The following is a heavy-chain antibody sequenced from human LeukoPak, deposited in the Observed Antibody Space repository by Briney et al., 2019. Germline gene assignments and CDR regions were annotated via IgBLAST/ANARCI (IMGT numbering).Heavy chain of an antibody. CDR1: GGSISGYY. CDR2: IYYSGST. Sequence: PSETLSLTCSASGGSISGYYWNWIRQPPGKGLEWIGYIYYSGSTNYNPSLKSRVTISVDTSKNQFSLKLSSVTAADTAVYYCARAFCGGDCSFDYWGQGTLVTVSS. D-gene: IGHD2-21*02. V-gene: IGHV4-59*08. CDR3: ARAFCGGDCSFDY. J-gene: IGHJ4*02.